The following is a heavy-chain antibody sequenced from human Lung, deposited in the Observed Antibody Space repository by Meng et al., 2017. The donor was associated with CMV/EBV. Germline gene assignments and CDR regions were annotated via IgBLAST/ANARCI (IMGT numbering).Heavy chain of an antibody. J-gene: IGHJ1*01. V-gene: IGHV4-4*02. CDR1: SASITNHNW. CDR3: LRRSGGSV. Sequence: QVQLRESGPARRQPSATLSFTGALSSASITNHNWWAWVRQTPGKGLEWIGEIPHRGSSAYNPSLKSRVCMSIDKSKNQFSLKLTSGTAADTAVYHFLRRSGGSVWGQGTLVTVSS. D-gene: IGHD3-10*01. CDR2: IPHRGSS.